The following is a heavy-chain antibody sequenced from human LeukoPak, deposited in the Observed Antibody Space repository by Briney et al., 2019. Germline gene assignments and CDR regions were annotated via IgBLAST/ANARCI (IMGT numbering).Heavy chain of an antibody. Sequence: ASVKVSCKASGYTFTSYYMHWLRQAPGQGLEWMGIINPSGGSTSYAQKFQGRVTMTRDTSTSTVYMELSSLRSEDTAVYYCARDPYPSIAVAGSIDYWGQGTLVTVSS. CDR3: ARDPYPSIAVAGSIDY. D-gene: IGHD6-19*01. CDR1: GYTFTSYY. CDR2: INPSGGST. J-gene: IGHJ4*02. V-gene: IGHV1-46*01.